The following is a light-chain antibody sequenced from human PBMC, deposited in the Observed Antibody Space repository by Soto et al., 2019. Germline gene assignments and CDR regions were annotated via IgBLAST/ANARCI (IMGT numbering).Light chain of an antibody. V-gene: IGLV2-14*01. CDR2: DVS. CDR3: NSYTTGTTWV. CDR1: TSDAGRYNY. J-gene: IGLJ3*02. Sequence: QSALTQPASVSGSPGQSITISCTGTTSDAGRYNYVSWHQQHPGKAPKLLIFDVSNRPSGVSDRFSGSKSGNTASLTISGLQAEDEADYYCNSYTTGTTWVFGGGTQLTVL.